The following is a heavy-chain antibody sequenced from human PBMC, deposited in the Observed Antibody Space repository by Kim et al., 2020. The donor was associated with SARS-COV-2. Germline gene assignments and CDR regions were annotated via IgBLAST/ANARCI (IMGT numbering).Heavy chain of an antibody. J-gene: IGHJ4*02. Sequence: NTGYAQKFQGRVTMTRNTSISTAYMELSSLRSEDTAVYYCARGTAARQGYWGQGTLVTVSS. CDR2: NT. D-gene: IGHD6-6*01. V-gene: IGHV1-8*01. CDR3: ARGTAARQGY.